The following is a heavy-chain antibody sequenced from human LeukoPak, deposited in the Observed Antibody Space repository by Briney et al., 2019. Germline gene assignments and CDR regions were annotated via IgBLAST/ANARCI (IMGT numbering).Heavy chain of an antibody. CDR2: IYHSGST. Sequence: TSQTLSLTCAVSGGSISSGGYSWSWIRQPPGKGLEWIGYIYHSGSTYYNPSLKSRVTISVGRSKNQFSLKLSSVTAADTAVYYCARAPITMIVVVISFGAFDIWGQGTMVTVSS. CDR1: GGSISSGGYS. CDR3: ARAPITMIVVVISFGAFDI. V-gene: IGHV4-30-2*01. D-gene: IGHD3-22*01. J-gene: IGHJ3*02.